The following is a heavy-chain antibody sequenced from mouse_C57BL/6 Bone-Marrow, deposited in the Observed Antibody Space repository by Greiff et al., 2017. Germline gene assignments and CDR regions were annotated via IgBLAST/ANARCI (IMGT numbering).Heavy chain of an antibody. J-gene: IGHJ3*01. CDR1: GYSITSGYY. Sequence: ESGPGLVKPSQSLSLTCSVTGYSITSGYYWNWIRKFPGNKLEWMGYISYDGSNNYNPSLKNRISITRDTSKNQIFLKLNSVTTEDTATYYCARARAYWGQGTLVTVSA. V-gene: IGHV3-6*01. CDR2: ISYDGSN. CDR3: ARARAY.